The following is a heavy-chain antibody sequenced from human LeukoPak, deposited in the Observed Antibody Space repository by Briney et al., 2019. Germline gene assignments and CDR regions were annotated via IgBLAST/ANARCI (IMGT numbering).Heavy chain of an antibody. CDR1: GGSISSYF. Sequence: SETLSLTSTVSGGSISSYFWSWIRQPPGKGLEWIGYIYYSGSTKYNPSLKSRVTISADTSKNQFSLKLTSVTAADTAVYYCARLWGNPTSVVTPSYYFDYWGQGTLVTVSS. CDR3: ARLWGNPTSVVTPSYYFDY. D-gene: IGHD4-23*01. J-gene: IGHJ4*02. CDR2: IYYSGST. V-gene: IGHV4-59*08.